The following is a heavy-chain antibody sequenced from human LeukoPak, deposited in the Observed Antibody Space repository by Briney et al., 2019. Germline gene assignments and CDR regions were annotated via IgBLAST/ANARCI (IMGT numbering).Heavy chain of an antibody. V-gene: IGHV1-2*02. J-gene: IGHJ4*02. CDR3: ARSLPYDNRNPHIDH. Sequence: ASVKVSCKASGYTFNDFYVHWVRQAPGQGLEWVGWINPKIADTIYAQSVRGRVTMTRNTSITTAYLELSSLRSDDTAVYYCARSLPYDNRNPHIDHWGQGTLITVSS. D-gene: IGHD3-22*01. CDR2: INPKIADT. CDR1: GYTFNDFY.